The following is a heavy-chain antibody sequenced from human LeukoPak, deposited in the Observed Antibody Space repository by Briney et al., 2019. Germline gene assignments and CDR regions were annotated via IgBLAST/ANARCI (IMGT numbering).Heavy chain of an antibody. V-gene: IGHV3-23*01. J-gene: IGHJ4*02. Sequence: SGGSLRLSCAASGFTFSSYSMNWVRQAPGKGLEWVSAISGSGGSTYYADSVKGRFTISRDNSKNTLYLQMNSLRAEDMAVYYCAKVAVYDILTGGPFDYWGQGTLVTVSS. CDR3: AKVAVYDILTGGPFDY. CDR1: GFTFSSYS. D-gene: IGHD3-9*01. CDR2: ISGSGGST.